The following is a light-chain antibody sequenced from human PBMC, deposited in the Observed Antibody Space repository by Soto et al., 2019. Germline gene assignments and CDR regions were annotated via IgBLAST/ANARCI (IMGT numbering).Light chain of an antibody. CDR1: HDIRNY. CDR3: QQYGDLPH. V-gene: IGKV1-33*01. CDR2: DAS. J-gene: IGKJ5*01. Sequence: DIQVTQSPSSLSVSVGERVTITRQAGHDIRNYLNWFQHKPGKAPKLLIYDASNLQTGVPPRFSGSGSGTNFTFTISSLQPEDIATYYCQQYGDLPHFGQGTRLEI.